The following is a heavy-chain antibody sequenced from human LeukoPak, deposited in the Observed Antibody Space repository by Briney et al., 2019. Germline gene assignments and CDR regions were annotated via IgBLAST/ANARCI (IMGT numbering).Heavy chain of an antibody. CDR2: IRSKANSYAT. CDR3: TRQEGLRFLEWLHMDV. D-gene: IGHD3-3*01. J-gene: IGHJ6*03. Sequence: ETLSLTCAVYGGSFSGYYWSWIRQPPGKGLEWVGRIRSKANSYATAYAASVKGRFTISRDDSKNTAYLQMNSLKTEDTAVYYCTRQEGLRFLEWLHMDVWGKGTTVTVSS. CDR1: GGSFSGYY. V-gene: IGHV3-73*01.